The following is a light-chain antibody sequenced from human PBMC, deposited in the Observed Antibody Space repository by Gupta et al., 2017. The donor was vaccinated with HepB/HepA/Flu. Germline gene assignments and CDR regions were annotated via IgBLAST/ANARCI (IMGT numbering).Light chain of an antibody. CDR1: SSDVGSDNL. V-gene: IGLV2-23*02. CDR3: CAYAVTSTYL. CDR2: EVS. J-gene: IGLJ1*01. Sequence: QSALTQPAPGTGSPGPSITISCPGTSSDVGSDNLVSWYQQHPANAPKLMIYEVSKRPSGVSSRFSGFKCGATASRTISELMAEDDADYYGCAYAVTSTYLFGTGTKVTVL.